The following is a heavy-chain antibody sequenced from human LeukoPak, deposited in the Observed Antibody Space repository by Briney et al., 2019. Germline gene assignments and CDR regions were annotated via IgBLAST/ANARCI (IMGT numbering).Heavy chain of an antibody. D-gene: IGHD2-2*01. J-gene: IGHJ4*02. Sequence: ASVKVSCKATGYTFTDYYMHWVRQAPGQGFEWMGWINHNDGDTYYAQKFQGRVTMTRDTSISTAHMEVSRLRSDDTAVYYCARANFLYCSSTSCDFDCWGQGVLVTVSS. CDR2: INHNDGDT. CDR3: ARANFLYCSSTSCDFDC. V-gene: IGHV1-2*02. CDR1: GYTFTDYY.